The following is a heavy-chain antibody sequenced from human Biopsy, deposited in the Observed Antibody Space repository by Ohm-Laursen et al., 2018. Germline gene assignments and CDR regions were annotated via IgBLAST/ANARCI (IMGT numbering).Heavy chain of an antibody. D-gene: IGHD6-13*01. CDR2: INPNSGDA. CDR3: ARMEQPHDY. Sequence: ASVKVSCKTSGYPFSNYYLFWVRQAPGQGLEWMGRINPNSGDAVFARNFQGRVTMTRDTAISTVYMDLRNLRPDDTAVYFCARMEQPHDYWGQGTLVTVSS. V-gene: IGHV1-2*06. CDR1: GYPFSNYY. J-gene: IGHJ4*02.